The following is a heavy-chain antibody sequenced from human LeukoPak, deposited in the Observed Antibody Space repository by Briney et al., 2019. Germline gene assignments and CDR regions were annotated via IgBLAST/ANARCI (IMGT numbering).Heavy chain of an antibody. CDR2: IWYDGSNK. J-gene: IGHJ4*02. D-gene: IGHD3-16*01. Sequence: GGSLRLSCAASGFTFSSYGMHWIREAPGKGLEWVAVIWYDGSNKYYAVSVKGRFTISRDNSKNTLYLQMNSLSAEDTAVYYCARSTPGPRGYFDYWGQGTLVTVSS. CDR3: ARSTPGPRGYFDY. V-gene: IGHV3-33*01. CDR1: GFTFSSYG.